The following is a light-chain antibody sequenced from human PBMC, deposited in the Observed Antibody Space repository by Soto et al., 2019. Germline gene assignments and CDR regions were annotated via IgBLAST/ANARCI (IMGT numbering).Light chain of an antibody. V-gene: IGLV2-14*01. CDR2: DVS. CDR3: TSYTSSSTDV. Sequence: QSALTQPASVSGSPGQSITISCTGTSSDVGGYNYVSWYQQHPGKAPKLMIYDVSNRPSGVSNRFAGSKSGNTASLTISGLQAEDDDDYYCTSYTSSSTDVFGTGTKLTVL. J-gene: IGLJ1*01. CDR1: SSDVGGYNY.